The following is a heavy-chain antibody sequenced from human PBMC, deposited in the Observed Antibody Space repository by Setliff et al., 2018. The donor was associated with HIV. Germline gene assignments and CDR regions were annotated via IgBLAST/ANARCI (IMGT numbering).Heavy chain of an antibody. D-gene: IGHD3-22*01. CDR2: IGDSDGST. J-gene: IGHJ4*02. CDR1: GFTFDDFG. CDR3: ARDVYYESSPA. V-gene: IGHV3-23*01. Sequence: PGGSLRLSCAASGFTFDDFGMSWVRQAPGKGLEWVSVIGDSDGSTYYADSVKGRFSISRDNSKNTLYLQMNSLRAEDTAVYYCARDVYYESSPAWGQGTLVTVSS.